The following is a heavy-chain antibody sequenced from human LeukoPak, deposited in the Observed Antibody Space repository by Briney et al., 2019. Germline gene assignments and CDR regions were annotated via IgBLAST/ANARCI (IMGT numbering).Heavy chain of an antibody. CDR2: ISGYNGNT. CDR1: GYTFTNNG. CDR3: ARWHSPPRFDP. D-gene: IGHD4-23*01. J-gene: IGHJ5*02. V-gene: IGHV1-18*01. Sequence: ASVKVSCKASGYTFTNNGVSWVRQAPGQGLEWMGWISGYNGNTKYAQKFQGRVSMTTDTSTSTAYMELRSLRSDDTAVYYCARWHSPPRFDPWGQGTLVTVSS.